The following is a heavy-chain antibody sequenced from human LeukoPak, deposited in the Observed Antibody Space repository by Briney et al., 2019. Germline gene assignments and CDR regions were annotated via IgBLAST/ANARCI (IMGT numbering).Heavy chain of an antibody. CDR2: IWYDGSNK. CDR3: AKANMYSSGLDY. J-gene: IGHJ4*02. V-gene: IGHV3-33*06. Sequence: PGRSLGLSCAASGFTFSSYGMHWVRQAPGKGLEWVAVIWYDGSNKYYADSVKGRFTISRDNSKNTLYLQMNSLRAEDTAVYYCAKANMYSSGLDYWGQGTLVTVSS. CDR1: GFTFSSYG. D-gene: IGHD6-19*01.